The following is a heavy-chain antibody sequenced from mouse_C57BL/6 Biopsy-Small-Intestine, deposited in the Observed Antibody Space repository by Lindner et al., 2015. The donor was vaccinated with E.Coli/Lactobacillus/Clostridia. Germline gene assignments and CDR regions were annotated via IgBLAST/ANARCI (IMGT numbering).Heavy chain of an antibody. D-gene: IGHD2-5*01. Sequence: VQLQESGAELARPGASVKMSCKASGYTFTTYTIHWVKQRPGQGLHWIGYINPSSDYTKYNQRFRDKATLTADKSSSTAYMQLSSLTSEDSAVYYCSRYYNNRYFDVWGTGTTVTVSS. CDR1: GYTFTTYT. V-gene: IGHV1-4*01. CDR2: INPSSDYT. J-gene: IGHJ1*03. CDR3: SRYYNNRYFDV.